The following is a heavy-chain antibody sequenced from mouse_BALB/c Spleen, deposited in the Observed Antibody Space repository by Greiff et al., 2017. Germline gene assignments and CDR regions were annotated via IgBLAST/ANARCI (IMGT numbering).Heavy chain of an antibody. CDR2: ISSGGGNT. V-gene: IGHV5-9*03. J-gene: IGHJ4*01. Sequence: EVQRVESGGGLVKPGGSLKLSCAASGFTFSSYTMSWVRQTPEKRLEWVATISSGGGNTYYPDSVKGRFTISRDNAKNNLYLQMSSLRSEDTALYYCARDSPLYYDYDPYAMDYWGQGTSVTVSS. CDR3: ARDSPLYYDYDPYAMDY. D-gene: IGHD2-4*01. CDR1: GFTFSSYT.